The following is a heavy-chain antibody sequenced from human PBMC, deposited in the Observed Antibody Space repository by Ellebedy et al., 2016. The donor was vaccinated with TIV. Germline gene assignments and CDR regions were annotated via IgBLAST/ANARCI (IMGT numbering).Heavy chain of an antibody. CDR3: ARDPGGGGNYGDNWFDP. Sequence: PGGSLRLSCAASGFTVNSYFMSWVRQAPGKGLEWVSIIYKDGGTNYTDSVPGRFTISRDNSENTLYLQMDSLRAEDTAVYYCARDPGGGGNYGDNWFDPWGQGTLVTVSS. V-gene: IGHV3-66*01. J-gene: IGHJ5*02. CDR2: IYKDGGT. D-gene: IGHD3-10*01. CDR1: GFTVNSYF.